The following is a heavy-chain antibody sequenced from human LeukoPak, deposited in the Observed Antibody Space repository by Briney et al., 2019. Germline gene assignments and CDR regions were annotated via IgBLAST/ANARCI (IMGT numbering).Heavy chain of an antibody. Sequence: SVKVSCKASGGTFSSYAISWVRQAPGQGLEWMGGIIPIFGTANYAQKFQGRVTITADESTSTAYMELSSLRSEDTAVYYCARALLRYCSGGSCHYGMDVWGQGTTVTASS. V-gene: IGHV1-69*13. CDR3: ARALLRYCSGGSCHYGMDV. J-gene: IGHJ6*02. CDR2: IIPIFGTA. D-gene: IGHD2-15*01. CDR1: GGTFSSYA.